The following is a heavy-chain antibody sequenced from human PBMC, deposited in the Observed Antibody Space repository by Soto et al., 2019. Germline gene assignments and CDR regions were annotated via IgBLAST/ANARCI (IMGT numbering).Heavy chain of an antibody. Sequence: ASVPVSCKVSGYTLTELSMHWVRQAPGKGLEWMGGFDPEDGETIYAQKFQGRVTMTEDTSTDTAYMELSSLRSEDTAVYYCASHFPYCSSTSCHSDYWGQGTLVT. J-gene: IGHJ4*02. CDR3: ASHFPYCSSTSCHSDY. CDR1: GYTLTELS. V-gene: IGHV1-24*01. CDR2: FDPEDGET. D-gene: IGHD2-2*02.